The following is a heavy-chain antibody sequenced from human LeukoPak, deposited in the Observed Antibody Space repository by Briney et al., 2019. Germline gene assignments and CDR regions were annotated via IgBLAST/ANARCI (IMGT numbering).Heavy chain of an antibody. CDR1: GDSISSAY. D-gene: IGHD3-10*01. J-gene: IGHJ4*02. CDR3: ARRKLLWFGGQDY. V-gene: IGHV4-59*12. CDR2: MYYSGST. Sequence: SETLSLTCSVSGDSISSAYWSWIRQPPGKGQEWIDYMYYSGSTDYNPALKSRVTISVDTSKNQFSLKLNSVTAADTAVYYCARRKLLWFGGQDYWGQGTLVTVSS.